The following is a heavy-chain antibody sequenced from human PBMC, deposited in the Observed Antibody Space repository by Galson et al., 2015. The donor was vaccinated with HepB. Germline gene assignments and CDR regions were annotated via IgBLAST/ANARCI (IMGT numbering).Heavy chain of an antibody. D-gene: IGHD4-23*01. CDR1: GFTFSHHG. J-gene: IGHJ6*03. CDR2: IWFDGTNI. Sequence: SLRLSCAASGFTFSHHGMHWVRQAPGKGLEWAAVIWFDGTNIQYADSVKGRFTISRDNSRNTLFLQMNSLRDEDTAVYYCARGNYGGNYYYYYMDVWGRGTTVTVSS. CDR3: ARGNYGGNYYYYYMDV. V-gene: IGHV3-33*01.